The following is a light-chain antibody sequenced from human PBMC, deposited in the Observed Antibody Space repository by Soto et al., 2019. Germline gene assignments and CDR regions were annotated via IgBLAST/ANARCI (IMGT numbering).Light chain of an antibody. CDR3: QQPYTTPVT. V-gene: IGKV4-1*01. CDR1: QTVLYSSNY. Sequence: DIVMTQSPDSLSVSLGERATINCKSSQTVLYSSNYLAWYQQKAGQPPKLLIYWASTPQSGLPDRFSGSGSGTEVTHTISSLQAKEAAVYYWQQPYTTPVTFCQGTKVEI. J-gene: IGKJ1*01. CDR2: WAS.